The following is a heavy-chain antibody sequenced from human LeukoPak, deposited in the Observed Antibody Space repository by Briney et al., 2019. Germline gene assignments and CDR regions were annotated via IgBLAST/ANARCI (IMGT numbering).Heavy chain of an antibody. J-gene: IGHJ4*02. CDR3: ARDRSGSYRLPGGFDY. CDR2: IYYRGSA. V-gene: IGHV4-59*12. Sequence: SETLSLTCTVSGGSISSYYWSWVRQPPGKGLEWIGYIYYRGSANYNPSLKSRVTISVDTSNNHFSLKLSSVTAADTAVYYCARDRSGSYRLPGGFDYWGQGTLVTVSS. D-gene: IGHD1-26*01. CDR1: GGSISSYY.